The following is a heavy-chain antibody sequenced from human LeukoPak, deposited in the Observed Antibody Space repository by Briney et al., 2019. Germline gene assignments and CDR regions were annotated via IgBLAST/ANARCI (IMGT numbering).Heavy chain of an antibody. J-gene: IGHJ4*02. V-gene: IGHV3-66*01. CDR1: GFTVSSNY. D-gene: IGHD3-10*01. Sequence: PGGSLRLSCAASGFTVSSNYMSWVHQAPGKGLEWVSVIYSSGSTYYADSVKGRFTISRDNSKNTLSLQMNSLSAEDTAVYYCARETLTYFYDSGSRHWGQGTLVTVSS. CDR2: IYSSGST. CDR3: ARETLTYFYDSGSRH.